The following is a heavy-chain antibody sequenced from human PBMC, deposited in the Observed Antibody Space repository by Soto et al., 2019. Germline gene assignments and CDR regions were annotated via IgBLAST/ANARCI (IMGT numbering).Heavy chain of an antibody. D-gene: IGHD4-17*01. CDR2: ISSNGGNT. Sequence: EVQLVESGGDLVQPGGSLRLSCAASGFTFSSSPMHWVRQAPGKRPEYVSSISSNGGNTYYADSVKGRFTISRDNSKNTLYLQMGSLRTEYMAAYDHVVGHRSAEYGYWGQGTQVTVSS. CDR3: VVGHRSAEYGY. J-gene: IGHJ4*02. CDR1: GFTFSSSP. V-gene: IGHV3-64*07.